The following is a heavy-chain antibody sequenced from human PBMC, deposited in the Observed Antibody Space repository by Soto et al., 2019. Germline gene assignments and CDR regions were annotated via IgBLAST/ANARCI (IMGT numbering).Heavy chain of an antibody. J-gene: IGHJ6*02. CDR3: ARLGPGIAVAGSPYPYYGLDV. CDR2: IYPAASDS. CDR1: GYSFSNYW. V-gene: IGHV5-51*01. Sequence: PGESLKISCRGFGYSFSNYWIGWVRQMPGKGLEWMGIIYPAASDSRYSPSFQGQVTISADKSISTAYLQWSSLKASDSAMYYCARLGPGIAVAGSPYPYYGLDVWGQGTTVTVSS. D-gene: IGHD6-19*01.